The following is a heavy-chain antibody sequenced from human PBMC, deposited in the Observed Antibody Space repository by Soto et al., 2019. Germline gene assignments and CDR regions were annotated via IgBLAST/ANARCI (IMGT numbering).Heavy chain of an antibody. CDR3: ARYGARRYRRIIRVFDY. Sequence: ASVKVSCKASGYTFTSYYMHWVRQAPGQGLEWMGIINPSGGSTSYAQKFQGRVTMTRDTSTSTVYMELSSLRSEDTAVYYCARYGARRYRRIIRVFDYWGQGTLVTVSS. D-gene: IGHD1-20*01. CDR2: INPSGGST. V-gene: IGHV1-46*03. CDR1: GYTFTSYY. J-gene: IGHJ4*02.